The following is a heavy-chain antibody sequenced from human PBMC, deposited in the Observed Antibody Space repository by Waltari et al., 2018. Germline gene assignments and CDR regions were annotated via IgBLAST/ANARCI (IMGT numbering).Heavy chain of an antibody. Sequence: EVQLVESGGRLVRPGGSLRLTCLASGFSVSAFTMDWVRQAPGRGLGWVSAMGGSSNNKFYVDSVRGRFTISRDEAKNSLYLQMDSLRAEDTGVYFCARVRAWTGGSDSWGLGTLVSVSS. CDR3: ARVRAWTGGSDS. J-gene: IGHJ4*02. CDR2: MGGSSNNK. D-gene: IGHD3-10*01. V-gene: IGHV3-21*03. CDR1: GFSVSAFT.